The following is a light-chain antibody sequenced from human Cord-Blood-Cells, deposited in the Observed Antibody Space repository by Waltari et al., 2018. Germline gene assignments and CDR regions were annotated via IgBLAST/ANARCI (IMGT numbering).Light chain of an antibody. CDR2: GAS. CDR1: QSVSSN. V-gene: IGKV3-15*01. J-gene: IGKJ3*01. Sequence: EIVMTQSPATLSVSPGERATLTCRASQSVSSNLAWYQQKPGQASRLLIYGASTRATGIPARFSGSGSGTEFTLTISILQSEDFAVYYCQQYNNWPPFTFGPGTKVDIK. CDR3: QQYNNWPPFT.